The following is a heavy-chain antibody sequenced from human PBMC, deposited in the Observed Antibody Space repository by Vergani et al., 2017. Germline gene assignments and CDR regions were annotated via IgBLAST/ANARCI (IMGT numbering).Heavy chain of an antibody. J-gene: IGHJ6*03. CDR3: ARRTKVAGTYYYYMDV. CDR1: GGSISSYY. Sequence: QVQLQESGPGLVKPSETLSLTCTVSGGSISSYYWSWIRQPPGKGLEWIGYIYYSGSTNYNPSLKSRVTISVDTSKNQFSLKLSSVTAADTAVYYCARRTKVAGTYYYYMDVWGKATTVTVSS. CDR2: IYYSGST. D-gene: IGHD6-19*01. V-gene: IGHV4-59*01.